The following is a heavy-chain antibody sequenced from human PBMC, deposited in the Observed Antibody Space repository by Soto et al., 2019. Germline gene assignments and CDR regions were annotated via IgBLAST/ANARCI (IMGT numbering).Heavy chain of an antibody. V-gene: IGHV4-61*01. CDR3: ARLGAYYQSLDP. CDR2: VYYTGTT. J-gene: IGHJ5*02. D-gene: IGHD2-21*01. Sequence: SETLSLTCSVSGGSVSSSRYYWSWIRQPPGKGLEWIGYVYYTGTTSYNPSLKSRVSITLDTSKSQFSLRLTSVTAADTAVYYCARLGAYYQSLDPWGQGTVVTVSS. CDR1: GGSVSSSRYY.